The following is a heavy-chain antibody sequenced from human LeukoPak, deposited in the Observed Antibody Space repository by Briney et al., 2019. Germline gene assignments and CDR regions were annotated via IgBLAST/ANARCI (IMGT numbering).Heavy chain of an antibody. CDR3: ARGARQLPETLDFAY. Sequence: PSETLSLTCAVYGGSFSGYYWSWIRQPPGKGLECIGEINHSGSTNYNPSLKSRVTISVDTSKNQFPLKLSSVTTADTAVYYCARGARQLPETLDFAYWGQGTLATVSS. D-gene: IGHD2-2*01. CDR2: INHSGST. V-gene: IGHV4-34*01. J-gene: IGHJ4*02. CDR1: GGSFSGYY.